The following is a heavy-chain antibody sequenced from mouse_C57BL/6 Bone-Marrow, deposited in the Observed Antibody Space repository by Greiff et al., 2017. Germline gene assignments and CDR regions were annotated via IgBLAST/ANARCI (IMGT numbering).Heavy chain of an antibody. Sequence: QVQLQQSGAELARPGASVKLSCKASGYTFTSYGISWVKQRTGQGLEWIGEIYPRSGNTYSNEKFKGKATLTADKSSSTAYMELRSLTSEDSAVYFCARARLRQRGWFAYWGQGTLVTVSA. V-gene: IGHV1-81*01. CDR2: IYPRSGNT. CDR3: ARARLRQRGWFAY. CDR1: GYTFTSYG. J-gene: IGHJ3*01. D-gene: IGHD2-4*01.